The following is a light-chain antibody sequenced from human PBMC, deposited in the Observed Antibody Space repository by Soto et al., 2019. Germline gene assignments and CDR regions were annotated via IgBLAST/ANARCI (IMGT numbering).Light chain of an antibody. CDR1: RSVSNN. CDR3: QQYNNCPPLT. J-gene: IGKJ1*01. Sequence: ILMTQSPATLSVSPGERATLSCRASRSVSNNLAWYQQKPGQAPRLLIYDASTRATGIPARFSGSGSGTEFTLTISGLQSEDFAVYYCQQYNNCPPLTFGQGTKVEIK. V-gene: IGKV3-15*01. CDR2: DAS.